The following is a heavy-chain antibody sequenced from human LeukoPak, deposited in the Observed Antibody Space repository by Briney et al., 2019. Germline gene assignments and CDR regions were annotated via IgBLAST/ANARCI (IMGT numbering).Heavy chain of an antibody. CDR2: INHSGST. D-gene: IGHD3-9*01. CDR1: GGSFSDYY. Sequence: SETLSLTCAVYGGSFSDYYWAWIRQPPGKGLEWIGEINHSGSTNYNPSLKSRVTISVDTSKNQFSLKLSSVTAADTAVYYCARRKPRYFDWLEPFDYWGQGTLVTVSS. CDR3: ARRKPRYFDWLEPFDY. J-gene: IGHJ4*02. V-gene: IGHV4-34*01.